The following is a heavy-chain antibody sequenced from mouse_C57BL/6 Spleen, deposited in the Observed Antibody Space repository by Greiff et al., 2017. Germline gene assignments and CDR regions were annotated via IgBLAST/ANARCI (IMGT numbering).Heavy chain of an antibody. D-gene: IGHD5-1-1*01. CDR3: SRPYNKYVHYFDV. CDR1: GYTFTDYN. CDR2: INPNNGGT. V-gene: IGHV1-22*01. Sequence: VQLQQSGPELVKPGASVKMSCKASGYTFTDYNMHWVKQSHGKSLEWIGYINPNNGGTSYNQKFKGKATLTVNKSSSTAYMELSSLTSEDSAVYYCSRPYNKYVHYFDVWGTGTTATVSS. J-gene: IGHJ1*03.